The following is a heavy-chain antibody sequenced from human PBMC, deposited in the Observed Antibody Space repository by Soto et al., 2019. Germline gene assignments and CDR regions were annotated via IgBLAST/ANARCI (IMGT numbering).Heavy chain of an antibody. CDR3: ARVDSSWYYPGGMDV. J-gene: IGHJ6*01. D-gene: IGHD6-13*01. V-gene: IGHV3-30-3*01. CDR1: GFTFSSYA. CDR2: ISYDGSNK. Sequence: QVQLVESGGGVVQPGRSLRLSCAASGFTFSSYAMHWVRQAPGKGLEWVAVISYDGSNKYYADSVKGRFTISRDNSKNTLYLQMNSRRAEDTAVYYCARVDSSWYYPGGMDVW.